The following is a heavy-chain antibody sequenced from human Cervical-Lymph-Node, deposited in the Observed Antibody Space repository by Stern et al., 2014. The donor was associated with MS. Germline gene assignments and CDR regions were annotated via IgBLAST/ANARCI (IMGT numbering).Heavy chain of an antibody. V-gene: IGHV3-11*01. J-gene: IGHJ4*02. D-gene: IGHD2-21*01. CDR2: ISCSWSSV. Sequence: VLLVESGGGLVKPGGSLRLSCVASGFTFSAHYMRWMRPAPGKALEWVSDISCSWSSVNYAVSVKGRFTISRDNAKDSLDLQMNSLRAEDTAVYYCSREPRLTDYWGQGTLVSVSS. CDR1: GFTFSAHY. CDR3: SREPRLTDY.